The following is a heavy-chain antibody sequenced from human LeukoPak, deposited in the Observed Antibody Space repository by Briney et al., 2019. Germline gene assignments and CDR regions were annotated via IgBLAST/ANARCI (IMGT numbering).Heavy chain of an antibody. Sequence: GGSLRLSRAASGFTFSRYAMSWVRQAPGKGLEWVSGITNSGGSTYYADSVKGRFTISRDNSKNTLYLQMNSLRADDTAVYYCAKTRSIEYTYGKFDYWGQGTLVTVSS. CDR3: AKTRSIEYTYGKFDY. J-gene: IGHJ4*02. D-gene: IGHD5-18*01. V-gene: IGHV3-23*01. CDR1: GFTFSRYA. CDR2: ITNSGGST.